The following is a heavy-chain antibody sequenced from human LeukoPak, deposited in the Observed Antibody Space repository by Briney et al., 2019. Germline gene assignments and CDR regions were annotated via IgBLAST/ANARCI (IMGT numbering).Heavy chain of an antibody. D-gene: IGHD6-13*01. CDR3: ASLYSSSWPDAFDI. CDR2: IYTSGST. J-gene: IGHJ3*02. Sequence: SETLPLNCTVAVGSISIGSYYWSWIRQPAAKPLEWIGRIYTSGSTNYNPSLKSRVTISVDTSKNQFSLKLSSVTAADTAVYYCASLYSSSWPDAFDIWGQGTMVTVSS. CDR1: VGSISIGSYY. V-gene: IGHV4-61*02.